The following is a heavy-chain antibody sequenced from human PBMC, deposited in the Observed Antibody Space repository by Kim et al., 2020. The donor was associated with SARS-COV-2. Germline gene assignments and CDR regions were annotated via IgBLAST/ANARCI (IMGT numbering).Heavy chain of an antibody. J-gene: IGHJ4*02. V-gene: IGHV3-33*01. CDR1: GFTFSSYG. CDR2: IWYDGSNK. Sequence: GGSLRLSCAASGFTFSSYGMHWVRQAPGKGLEWVAVIWYDGSNKYYADSVKGRFTISRDNSKNTLYLQMNSLRAEDTAVYYCASEGTVDTAMVTAVTTYYWGQGTLVTVSS. D-gene: IGHD5-18*01. CDR3: ASEGTVDTAMVTAVTTYY.